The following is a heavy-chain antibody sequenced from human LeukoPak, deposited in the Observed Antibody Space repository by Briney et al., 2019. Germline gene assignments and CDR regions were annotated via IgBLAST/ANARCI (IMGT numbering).Heavy chain of an antibody. V-gene: IGHV3-30*02. CDR2: IGYDGSKT. Sequence: PSGTLSLTCAVSGGSISSSNWWSWVRQAPGKGLEWVAFIGYDGSKTYYGGSVTGRFTVSRDNSKNMVFLQMNSLRGEDTAVYFCARDGGLYSMVRGADYNYFDYWGRGTLVTVSS. CDR1: GGSISSSNW. CDR3: ARDGGLYSMVRGADYNYFDY. D-gene: IGHD3-10*01. J-gene: IGHJ4*02.